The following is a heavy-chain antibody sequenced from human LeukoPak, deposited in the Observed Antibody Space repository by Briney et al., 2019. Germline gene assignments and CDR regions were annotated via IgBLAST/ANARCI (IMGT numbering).Heavy chain of an antibody. J-gene: IGHJ4*02. CDR3: AKGAYDYIEMGYSDY. Sequence: GGSLRLSCAAPGFTFSGYGMSWVRQAPGKGLEWVSGISGSGGTTYYADSVKGRFSISRDNSKNTLYLQMHSLRADDTAVYYCAKGAYDYIEMGYSDYWGQGTLVTVSS. V-gene: IGHV3-23*01. D-gene: IGHD5-12*01. CDR2: ISGSGGTT. CDR1: GFTFSGYG.